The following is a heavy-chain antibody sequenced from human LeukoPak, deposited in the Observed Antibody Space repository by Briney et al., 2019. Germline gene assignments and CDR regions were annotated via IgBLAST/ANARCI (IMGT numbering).Heavy chain of an antibody. Sequence: GGSLSLSCAASGFSVSNYYMSWVRQAPGKGLEWVSSISGSDETTYYADSVKGRFTISRDNSKNTLYLQMNSLRAEDTAVYYCANNRYSSRWRGAFDVWGQGTMVTVSS. CDR3: ANNRYSSRWRGAFDV. CDR2: ISGSDETT. J-gene: IGHJ3*01. V-gene: IGHV3-23*01. D-gene: IGHD6-13*01. CDR1: GFSVSNYY.